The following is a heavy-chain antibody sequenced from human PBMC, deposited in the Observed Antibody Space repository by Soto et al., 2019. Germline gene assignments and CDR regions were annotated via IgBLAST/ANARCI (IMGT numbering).Heavy chain of an antibody. V-gene: IGHV4-59*01. CDR2: IYYSGST. D-gene: IGHD2-21*01. Sequence: QVQLQESGPGLVKPSETLSLTCTVSGGSISSYYWSWIRQPPGKGLEWIGYIYYSGSTNYNTSLKGRVTISVDTSKNQYSLKLSSVTAADTAVYYCARGPSVIAPGYFQHWGQGTLVTVSS. J-gene: IGHJ1*01. CDR1: GGSISSYY. CDR3: ARGPSVIAPGYFQH.